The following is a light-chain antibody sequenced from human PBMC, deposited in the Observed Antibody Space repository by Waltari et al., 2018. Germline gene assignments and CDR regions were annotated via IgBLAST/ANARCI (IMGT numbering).Light chain of an antibody. J-gene: IGKJ2*01. CDR2: SAS. Sequence: EIVMTQSPVTLSVSPGERATLSCSASQSVSTNLAWYRQRPGQAPRLLMYSASTRASGLPARVSGSGSGTEFTLTISSLHSEDFAVYYCQQYNDWPRTFGQGTKLEI. V-gene: IGKV3-15*01. CDR1: QSVSTN. CDR3: QQYNDWPRT.